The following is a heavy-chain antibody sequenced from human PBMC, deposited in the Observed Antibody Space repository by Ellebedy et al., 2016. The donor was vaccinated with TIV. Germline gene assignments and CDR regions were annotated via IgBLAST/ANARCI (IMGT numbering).Heavy chain of an antibody. CDR1: GGPFSGYY. J-gene: IGHJ4*02. CDR3: ARGHYYYGLHIFDY. V-gene: IGHV4-59*01. D-gene: IGHD3-10*01. Sequence: MPSETLSLTCAVYGGPFSGYYWSWILQPPGKGLEWIGDIYYSGSTNYNPSLNSRVTISVDPSKNQFSLKLSSVTAADTAVYFCARGHYYYGLHIFDYWGQGTVVTVSS. CDR2: IYYSGST.